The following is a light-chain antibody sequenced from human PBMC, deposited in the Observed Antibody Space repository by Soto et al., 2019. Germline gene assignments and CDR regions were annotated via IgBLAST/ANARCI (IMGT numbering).Light chain of an antibody. CDR1: SXNIGAGYD. CDR3: QSYDSSLSGLYV. Sequence: QSVLTQPPSVSGAPGQRLTISCTGSSXNIGAGYDVHWYQQLPGTAPKLLSYGNSNRPSGVPDRFSGSKSGTSASLAITGLQAEDEADYYCQSYDSSLSGLYVFGTGTKVTVL. J-gene: IGLJ1*01. CDR2: GNS. V-gene: IGLV1-40*01.